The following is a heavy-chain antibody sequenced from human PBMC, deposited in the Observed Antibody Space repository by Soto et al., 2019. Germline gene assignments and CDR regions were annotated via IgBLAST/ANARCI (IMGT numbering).Heavy chain of an antibody. Sequence: PGGSLRLSCAASGFTVSSNYMSWVRQAPGKGLEWVSVIYSGGSTYYADSVKGRFTISRDNTKNTLYLQMNSLRAEDTAVYYCARGRGSDYGGNTGFDYWGQGTLVTVSS. V-gene: IGHV3-53*01. D-gene: IGHD4-17*01. CDR1: GFTVSSNY. CDR3: ARGRGSDYGGNTGFDY. J-gene: IGHJ4*02. CDR2: IYSGGST.